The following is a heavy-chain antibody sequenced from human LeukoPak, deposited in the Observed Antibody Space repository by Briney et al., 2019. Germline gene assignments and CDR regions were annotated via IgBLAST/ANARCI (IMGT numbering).Heavy chain of an antibody. Sequence: PGGSLRLSCAASGFTVSSNYMSWVRQAPGRGLEWVSVNYSGGSTYYADSVKGRFTISRDNSKNTLYLQMNSLRAEDTAVYYCARVFVATVTTEFQGGYDYWGQGTLVTVSS. D-gene: IGHD4-11*01. CDR1: GFTVSSNY. V-gene: IGHV3-53*01. CDR2: NYSGGST. CDR3: ARVFVATVTTEFQGGYDY. J-gene: IGHJ4*02.